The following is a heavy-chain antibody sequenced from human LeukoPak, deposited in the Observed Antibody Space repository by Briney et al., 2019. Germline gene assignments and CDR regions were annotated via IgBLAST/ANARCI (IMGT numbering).Heavy chain of an antibody. CDR1: GGSISSSSYY. Sequence: RTSETLSLTCTVSGGSISSSSYYWGWIRQPPGKGLEWIGSIYYSGSTYYNPSLKSRVTISVDTTKNQFSLKLSSVTAADTAVYYCARAQIAVAGRSFDYWGQGTLVTVSS. CDR3: ARAQIAVAGRSFDY. D-gene: IGHD6-19*01. V-gene: IGHV4-39*07. CDR2: IYYSGST. J-gene: IGHJ4*02.